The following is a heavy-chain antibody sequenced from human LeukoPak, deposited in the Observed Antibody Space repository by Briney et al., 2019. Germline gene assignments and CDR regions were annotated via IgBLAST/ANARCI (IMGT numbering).Heavy chain of an antibody. D-gene: IGHD3-22*01. CDR3: ARNGDDSSDYYYFDY. Sequence: SETLSLTCAVYGGSFSGYYWSWIRQPPGKGLEWIGEINHSGSTNYNPSLKSRVTISVDTSKNQFSLKLSSVTAADTAIYYCARNGDDSSDYYYFDYWGQGTLVTVSS. V-gene: IGHV4-34*01. J-gene: IGHJ4*02. CDR1: GGSFSGYY. CDR2: INHSGST.